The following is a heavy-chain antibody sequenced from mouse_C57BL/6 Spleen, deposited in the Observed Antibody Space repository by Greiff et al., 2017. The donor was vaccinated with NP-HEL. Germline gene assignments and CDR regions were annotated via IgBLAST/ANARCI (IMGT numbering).Heavy chain of an antibody. Sequence: VQGVESGPGLVAPSQRLSITCNVSGFSLPSYAISWVRQPPGKGLEWLGVIWPGGGTNYNSALTSSMSISKDNSKSQVFLKMNSLQTDDTARYYCARPLHGNYLYAMDNWGQGTSVTVSS. D-gene: IGHD2-1*01. V-gene: IGHV2-9-1*01. CDR1: GFSLPSYA. CDR2: IWPGGGT. CDR3: ARPLHGNYLYAMDN. J-gene: IGHJ4*01.